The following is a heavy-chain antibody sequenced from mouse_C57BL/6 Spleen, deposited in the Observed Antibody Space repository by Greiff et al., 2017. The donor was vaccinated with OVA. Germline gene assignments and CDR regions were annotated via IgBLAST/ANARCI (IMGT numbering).Heavy chain of an antibody. CDR2: IDPSASYT. Sequence: QVQLQQPGAELVMPGASVTLSCKASGYTFTSYWLHWVKQRPGQGLEWIGEIDPSASYTNYNQKFKGKSTLTVDKSSSTAYMQLSSLTSEDSAVYYCARGWDYYAMDYWGQGTSVTVSS. J-gene: IGHJ4*01. V-gene: IGHV1-69*01. CDR1: GYTFTSYW. D-gene: IGHD3-3*01. CDR3: ARGWDYYAMDY.